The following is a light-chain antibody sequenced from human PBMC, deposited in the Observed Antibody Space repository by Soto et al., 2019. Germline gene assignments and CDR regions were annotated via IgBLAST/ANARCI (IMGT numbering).Light chain of an antibody. CDR3: TTWDNSLSLVV. Sequence: QAVVTQPPSASGTPGQRITISCSGSSSNIGSNYVYWYRQLPGTAPKLLIYTNNQRPSGVPDRFSGSKSGTSASLAISGLQSDDEADYYCTTWDNSLSLVVFGGGTKVTVL. V-gene: IGLV1-47*01. CDR1: SSNIGSNY. J-gene: IGLJ2*01. CDR2: TNN.